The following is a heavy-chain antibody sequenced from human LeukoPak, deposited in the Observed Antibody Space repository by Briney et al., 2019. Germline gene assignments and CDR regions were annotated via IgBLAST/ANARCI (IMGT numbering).Heavy chain of an antibody. J-gene: IGHJ6*03. CDR2: ISSSSSTI. D-gene: IGHD3-22*01. CDR3: ARAGYYYDSSGSPQAYYYYYYMDV. Sequence: GGSLRLSCAASGFTFSSYSMNWVRQAPGKGLEWVSYISSSSSTIYYADSVKGRFTISRDNAKNSLYLQMNSLRAEDTAVYYCARAGYYYDSSGSPQAYYYYYYMDVWGKGTTVTVSS. V-gene: IGHV3-48*04. CDR1: GFTFSSYS.